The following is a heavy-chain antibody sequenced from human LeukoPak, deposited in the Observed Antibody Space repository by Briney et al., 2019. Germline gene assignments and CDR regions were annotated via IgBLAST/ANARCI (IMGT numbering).Heavy chain of an antibody. CDR3: ARGYFDWKWDYYYGMDV. CDR2: IYYSGST. D-gene: IGHD3-9*01. Sequence: SETLSLTCTVSGGSISSSSYYWGWICQPPGKGLEWIGSIYYSGSTYYNPSLKSRVTISVDTSKNQFSLKLSSVTAADTAVYYCARGYFDWKWDYYYGMDVWGQGTTVTVSS. V-gene: IGHV4-39*01. CDR1: GGSISSSSYY. J-gene: IGHJ6*02.